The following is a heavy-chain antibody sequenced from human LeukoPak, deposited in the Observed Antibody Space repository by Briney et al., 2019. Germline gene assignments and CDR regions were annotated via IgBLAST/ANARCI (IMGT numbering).Heavy chain of an antibody. V-gene: IGHV4-59*01. CDR2: IYYCGST. Sequence: SETLSLTCTVSGGSISSYYWSWVRQPPGKGLEWIGYIYYCGSTNYNPSLTSRVHIAVDTAQNHFPLKLSYLTTAAAAVFFCAGDDYGTGNYYDGMDVWGQGTTVTVSS. CDR1: GGSISSYY. CDR3: AGDDYGTGNYYDGMDV. J-gene: IGHJ6*02. D-gene: IGHD4/OR15-4a*01.